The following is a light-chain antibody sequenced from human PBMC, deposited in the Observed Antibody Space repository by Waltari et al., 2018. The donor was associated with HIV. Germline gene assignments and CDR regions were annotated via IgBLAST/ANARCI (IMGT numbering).Light chain of an antibody. J-gene: IGLJ2*01. CDR3: SSYANTNSVI. CDR1: TSDVGSYNF. CDR2: EVT. V-gene: IGLV2-14*03. Sequence: QSALTQPASVSGSPGQSITISCSGTTSDVGSYNFASWYQKHPGKAPKLMIHEVTNRASGASTRFSGSKSGKTAYLSISGLLTEDEADYYCSSYANTNSVIFGGGTKLTVL.